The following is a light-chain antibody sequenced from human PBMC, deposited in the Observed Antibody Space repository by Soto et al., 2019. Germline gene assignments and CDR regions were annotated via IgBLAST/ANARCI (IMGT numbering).Light chain of an antibody. CDR2: GNS. J-gene: IGLJ2*01. Sequence: QSALTQPPSVSGAPGQRVTISCTGSSSNIGAGYDVHWYQQLPGTAPKLLIYGNSNRPSGVPDRFSGSKSGTSASLAITGLQAEDEADYYCQSYDRTLWAVVFGGGTKVTVL. CDR1: SSNIGAGYD. V-gene: IGLV1-40*01. CDR3: QSYDRTLWAVV.